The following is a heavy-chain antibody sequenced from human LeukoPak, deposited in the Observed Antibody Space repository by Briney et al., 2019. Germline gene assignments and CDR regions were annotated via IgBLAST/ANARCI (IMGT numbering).Heavy chain of an antibody. Sequence: SETLSLTCAVYGGSFSGYYWSWIRQPPGKGLEWIGEINHSGSTNYNPSLKSRVTISVDTSKNQFTLKLGSVTAADTGVYYCARRDSSGYWFDYWGQGTLVTVSS. D-gene: IGHD3-22*01. CDR3: ARRDSSGYWFDY. J-gene: IGHJ4*02. CDR1: GGSFSGYY. CDR2: INHSGST. V-gene: IGHV4-34*01.